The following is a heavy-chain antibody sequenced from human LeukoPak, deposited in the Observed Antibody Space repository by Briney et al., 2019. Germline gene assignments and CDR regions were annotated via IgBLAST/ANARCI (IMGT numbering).Heavy chain of an antibody. CDR2: ISAYNGNT. CDR1: GYTFTSYG. Sequence: ASVKVSCKASGYTFTSYGISWVRQAPGQGLEWMGWISAYNGNTNYAQKLQGRVTMTTDTSTSTAYMELRGLRSDDTAVYYCARMSSSGYYSGYWGQGTLVTVSS. CDR3: ARMSSSGYYSGY. J-gene: IGHJ4*02. D-gene: IGHD3-22*01. V-gene: IGHV1-18*01.